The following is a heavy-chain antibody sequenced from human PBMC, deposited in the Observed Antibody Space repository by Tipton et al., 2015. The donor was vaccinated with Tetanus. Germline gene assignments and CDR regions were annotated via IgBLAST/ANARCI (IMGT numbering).Heavy chain of an antibody. CDR2: ISYDGSNK. Sequence: QLVQSGGGVVQPGRSLRLSCAASGFTFSSYAMHWVRQAPGKGLEWVAVISYDGSNKYYADSVKGRFTISRDNSKNTLYLQMNSLRAEDTAVYYCARGGGEYGMDVWGQGTTVTVSS. CDR1: GFTFSSYA. D-gene: IGHD4-17*01. CDR3: ARGGGEYGMDV. J-gene: IGHJ6*02. V-gene: IGHV3-30-3*01.